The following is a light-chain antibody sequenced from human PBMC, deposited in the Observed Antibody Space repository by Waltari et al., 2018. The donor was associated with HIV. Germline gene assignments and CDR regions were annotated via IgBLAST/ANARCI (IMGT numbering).Light chain of an antibody. V-gene: IGLV2-14*01. CDR2: DVS. Sequence: QSALTQPPSVSGSPGQSITISCTGTSSAVGGYNYVSWYQTPPGKAPKLMIYDVSKRPSGVSNRFSGSKSGNTAALTISGLQAEDGADYYCSSYTSSSTLVFGGGTKLTVL. J-gene: IGLJ2*01. CDR3: SSYTSSSTLV. CDR1: SSAVGGYNY.